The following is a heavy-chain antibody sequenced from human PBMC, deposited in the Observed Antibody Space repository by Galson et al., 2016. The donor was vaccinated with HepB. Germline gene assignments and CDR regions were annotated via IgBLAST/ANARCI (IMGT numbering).Heavy chain of an antibody. CDR1: GFIFSNAW. V-gene: IGHV3-15*01. D-gene: IGHD6-13*01. Sequence: SLRLSCAASGFIFSNAWMSWVRQAPGKGLEWVGRIKSKTDGGTTDYAAPVKGRITISRDDSKNTLYLQMNSLKTEDTAVYYCTTDRVYSSSWYWNYYYYGMDVWGQGTTVTVSS. CDR2: IKSKTDGGTT. J-gene: IGHJ6*02. CDR3: TTDRVYSSSWYWNYYYYGMDV.